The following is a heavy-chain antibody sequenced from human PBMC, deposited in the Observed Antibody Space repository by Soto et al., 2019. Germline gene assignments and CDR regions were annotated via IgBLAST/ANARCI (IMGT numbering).Heavy chain of an antibody. V-gene: IGHV3-21*01. J-gene: IGHJ3*02. D-gene: IGHD2-2*01. Sequence: EVQLVESGGGLVKPGGSLRLSCAASGFTFSSYSMNWVRQAPGKGLEWVSSISSSSSYIYYADSVKGRFTISRDNAKNSLYLQMNSLRAEDTAVYYCARAGAIVVVPAAVFRNDAFDIWGQGTMVTVSS. CDR3: ARAGAIVVVPAAVFRNDAFDI. CDR1: GFTFSSYS. CDR2: ISSSSSYI.